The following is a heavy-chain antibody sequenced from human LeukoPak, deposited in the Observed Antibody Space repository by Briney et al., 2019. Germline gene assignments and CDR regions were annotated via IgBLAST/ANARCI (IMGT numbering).Heavy chain of an antibody. CDR3: ARVSSGWYIGGYYFDY. CDR2: ISDSGAYT. V-gene: IGHV3-23*01. J-gene: IGHJ4*02. Sequence: PGGSLRLSCAASGFTFSSCAMSWVRQAPGKGLEWVSAISDSGAYTYYADSVKGRFTISRDNSKNTLYLQMNSLRAEDTAVYYCARVSSGWYIGGYYFDYWGQGILVTVSS. D-gene: IGHD6-19*01. CDR1: GFTFSSCA.